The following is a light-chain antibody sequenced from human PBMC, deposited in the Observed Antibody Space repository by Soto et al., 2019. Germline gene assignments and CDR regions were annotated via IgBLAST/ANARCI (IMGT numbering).Light chain of an antibody. CDR3: QQYGSSPPYT. V-gene: IGKV3-20*01. Sequence: EVVLTQSPGTLSLSPGDGATLSCRASQSVSNNYLAWYQQKPGQAPRLLIFGSSDRATGIPDRFSGSGSGTDFPLTISRLEPEDFAVYYCQQYGSSPPYTFGQGTKLEIK. J-gene: IGKJ2*01. CDR1: QSVSNNY. CDR2: GSS.